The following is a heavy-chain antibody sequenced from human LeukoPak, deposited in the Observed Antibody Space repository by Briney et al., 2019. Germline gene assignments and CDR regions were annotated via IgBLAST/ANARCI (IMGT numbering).Heavy chain of an antibody. Sequence: GGSLRLSCAASGFTFSSYAMHWVRQAPGKGLEWVAVISYDGSNKYYADSVKGRFTISRDNSKNTLYLQMNSLRAEDTAVYYCAREYLSSYSSSWGDDWGQGTLVTVSS. CDR3: AREYLSSYSSSWGDD. CDR1: GFTFSSYA. D-gene: IGHD6-13*01. CDR2: ISYDGSNK. J-gene: IGHJ4*02. V-gene: IGHV3-30-3*01.